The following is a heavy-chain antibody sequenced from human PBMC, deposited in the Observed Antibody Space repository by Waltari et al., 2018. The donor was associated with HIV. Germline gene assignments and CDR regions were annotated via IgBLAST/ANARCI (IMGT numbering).Heavy chain of an antibody. CDR2: IYYSGST. Sequence: QLQLQESGPGLVKPSATLSLTCTVSGGSISSSSYSWGWIRQPPGTGLEWIGRIYYSGSTYYNPSLKSRVTISVDTSKNQFSLKLSSVTAADTAVYYCARHTYGDSYYYYYGMDVWGQGTTVTVSS. CDR1: GGSISSSSYS. CDR3: ARHTYGDSYYYYYGMDV. D-gene: IGHD4-17*01. J-gene: IGHJ6*02. V-gene: IGHV4-39*01.